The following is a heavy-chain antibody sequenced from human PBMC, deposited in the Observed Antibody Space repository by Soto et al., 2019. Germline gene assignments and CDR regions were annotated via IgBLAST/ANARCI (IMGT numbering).Heavy chain of an antibody. D-gene: IGHD3-22*01. CDR3: ARETYYYDSSAQA. CDR1: GYTFTSYA. V-gene: IGHV1-3*01. CDR2: INAGNGNT. Sequence: GASVKVSCKASGYTFTSYAMHWVRQAPGQRLEWMGWINAGNGNTKYSQKFQGRVTITADESTSTAYMELSSLRSEDTAVYSCARETYYYDSSAQAWGQGTLVTVSS. J-gene: IGHJ5*02.